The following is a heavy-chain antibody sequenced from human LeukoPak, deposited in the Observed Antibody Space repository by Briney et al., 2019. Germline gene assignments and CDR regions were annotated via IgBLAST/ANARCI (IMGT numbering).Heavy chain of an antibody. CDR1: GYTLTELS. D-gene: IGHD3-9*01. CDR2: IIPIYGTT. J-gene: IGHJ4*02. Sequence: ASVKVSCKVSGYTLTELSMHWVRQAPGQGLEWMGGIIPIYGTTIYAQKFQGRVTMTADESTGTAYMELGSLRSEDTAVYYCAAPRRELRYFDWLLLDYWGQGTLVTVSS. V-gene: IGHV1-24*01. CDR3: AAPRRELRYFDWLLLDY.